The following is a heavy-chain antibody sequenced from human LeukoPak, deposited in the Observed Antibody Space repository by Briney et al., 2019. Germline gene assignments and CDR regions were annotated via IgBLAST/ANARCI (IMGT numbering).Heavy chain of an antibody. CDR3: ARSQHPYDSSGYYPDY. J-gene: IGHJ4*02. V-gene: IGHV3-30-3*01. Sequence: GGSLRLSCAASGFTFSSYAMHWVRQAPGKGLEWVAVISYDGSNKYYADSVKGRFTISRDNSKNTLYLQMNSLRAEDTAVYYCARSQHPYDSSGYYPDYWGQGTLVTVSS. CDR2: ISYDGSNK. CDR1: GFTFSSYA. D-gene: IGHD3-22*01.